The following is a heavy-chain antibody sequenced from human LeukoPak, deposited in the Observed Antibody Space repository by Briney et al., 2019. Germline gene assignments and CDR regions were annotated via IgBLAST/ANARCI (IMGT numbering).Heavy chain of an antibody. J-gene: IGHJ5*02. CDR3: ARDSGRGWFDP. CDR2: IGTAGDT. D-gene: IGHD2-15*01. Sequence: PGGSLRLSCAASGFTLSSCAMHWVRQPAGKGLEWVSAIGTAGDTFYPGSVKGRFTISRENAKKSLFLQMNSLRAEDTAVYYCARDSGRGWFDPWGQGTLVTVSS. V-gene: IGHV3-13*01. CDR1: GFTLSSCA.